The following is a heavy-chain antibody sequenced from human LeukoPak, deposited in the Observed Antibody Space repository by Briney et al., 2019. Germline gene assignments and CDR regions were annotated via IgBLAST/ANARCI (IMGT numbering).Heavy chain of an antibody. CDR3: AAIPGGYSGYDHYFDH. CDR1: GFTFSTYA. J-gene: IGHJ4*02. D-gene: IGHD5-12*01. Sequence: GGSLRLSCSVSGFTFSTYAMHWVRQVPVKGLEWVAVISYDGGNKYYADSVKGRFTISRDNSKNTLYLQMNSLRAEDTAVYYCAAIPGGYSGYDHYFDHWGQGTLVTVSS. CDR2: ISYDGGNK. V-gene: IGHV3-30-3*01.